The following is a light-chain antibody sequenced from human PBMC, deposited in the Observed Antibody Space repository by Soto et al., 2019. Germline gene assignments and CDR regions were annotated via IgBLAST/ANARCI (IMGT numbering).Light chain of an antibody. CDR2: GAS. J-gene: IGKJ1*01. V-gene: IGKV3-20*01. CDR1: QSVTSNY. Sequence: EIVLTQSPATMSLSPGERGAISCMASQSVTSNYLAWYQQRPGQTTNLLVFGASHRAPGIPDRFSGSGSGTDFTLTISRLEPEDFAVYYCQHYGSSIQTVGQGTKV. CDR3: QHYGSSIQT.